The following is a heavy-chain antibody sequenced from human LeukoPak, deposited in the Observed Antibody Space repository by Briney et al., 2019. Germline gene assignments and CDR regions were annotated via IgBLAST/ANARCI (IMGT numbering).Heavy chain of an antibody. J-gene: IGHJ6*04. CDR2: IYYSGNS. V-gene: IGHV4-59*01. Sequence: SETLSLTCTVSGGSIGSFYGSWIRQPPGRGLGWIGYIYYSGNSNYNPSLKSRVTMSVDASKNQFSLKVTSLTAADTAVYYCARGSVLLALEVWGKGTTVTVSA. CDR3: ARGSVLLALEV. CDR1: GGSIGSFY. D-gene: IGHD3-3*02.